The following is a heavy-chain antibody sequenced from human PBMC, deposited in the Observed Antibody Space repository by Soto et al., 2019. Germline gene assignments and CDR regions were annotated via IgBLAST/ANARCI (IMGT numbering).Heavy chain of an antibody. J-gene: IGHJ6*02. D-gene: IGHD1-1*01. Sequence: SETLSLTCTVSGVSISGSRYYWGWIRQPPGRGLEWIGNIYYSGSTYYTPALKSRVTLSVDTSKNQFSLNLSSVTAADTAVYYCARELPQRQGRNMDVWGQGTTVTVSS. V-gene: IGHV4-39*07. CDR1: GVSISGSRYY. CDR2: IYYSGST. CDR3: ARELPQRQGRNMDV.